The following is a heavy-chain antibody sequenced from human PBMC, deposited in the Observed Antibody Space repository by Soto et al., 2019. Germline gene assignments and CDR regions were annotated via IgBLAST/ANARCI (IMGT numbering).Heavy chain of an antibody. Sequence: ASVKVSCKASGYTFTGYYMHWVRQAPGQGLEWMGWINPNSGGTNYAQKFQGWVTMTRDTSISTAYMELSRLRSDDTAVYYCSREALTGDGRVDYYYYYMDVWGKGTTVTVSS. CDR2: INPNSGGT. CDR3: SREALTGDGRVDYYYYYMDV. D-gene: IGHD7-27*01. CDR1: GYTFTGYY. V-gene: IGHV1-2*04. J-gene: IGHJ6*03.